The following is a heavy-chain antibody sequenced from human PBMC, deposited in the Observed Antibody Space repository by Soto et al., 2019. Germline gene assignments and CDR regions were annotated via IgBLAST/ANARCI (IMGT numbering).Heavy chain of an antibody. CDR2: INAYNGDT. J-gene: IGHJ4*02. D-gene: IGHD6-6*01. CDR3: ARDWRGDSSSSRDY. V-gene: IGHV1-18*01. CDR1: GYTFNNYG. Sequence: QVHLVQSGVEVRRPGASVKVSCKASGYTFNNYGFNWVRQAPGQGLEWMAWINAYNGDTNYAQNLQGRLTVTTDRSTSTAYMELRSLRSDDTAVYFCARDWRGDSSSSRDYWGQGTLVTVSS.